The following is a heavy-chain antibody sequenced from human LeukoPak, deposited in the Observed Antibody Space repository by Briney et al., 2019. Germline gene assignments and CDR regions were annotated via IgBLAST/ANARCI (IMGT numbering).Heavy chain of an antibody. J-gene: IGHJ4*02. Sequence: GSVKLSCAASGFDFSAYPIHWVRHAPGKGRDWFLDISSNGDNTYYADSVKGRFSISRDNSKNTLYLQMNSLRAEDTAVYYCAQQLGYCSDGSCYFTYWGQGTLVTVSS. CDR3: AQQLGYCSDGSCYFTY. CDR1: GFDFSAYP. D-gene: IGHD2-15*01. CDR2: ISSNGDNT. V-gene: IGHV3-23*01.